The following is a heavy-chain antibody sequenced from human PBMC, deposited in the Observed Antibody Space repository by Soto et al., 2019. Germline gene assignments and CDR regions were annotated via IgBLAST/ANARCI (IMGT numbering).Heavy chain of an antibody. CDR3: AREPMVRDAHGFDX. CDR1: GYTFTGHY. Sequence: ASVKVSCKASGYTFTGHYMHWVRQAPGQGLEWMGWINPNSVGTNYAQKFQGRVTMTRDTSISTAYMELSRLRSDDTAVYYCAREPMVRDAHGFDXWGQGTMFPVS. V-gene: IGHV1-2*02. J-gene: IGHJ3*02. CDR2: INPNSVGT. D-gene: IGHD3-10*01.